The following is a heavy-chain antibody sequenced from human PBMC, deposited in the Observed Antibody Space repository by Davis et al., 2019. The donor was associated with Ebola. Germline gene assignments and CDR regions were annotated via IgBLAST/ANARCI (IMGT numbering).Heavy chain of an antibody. CDR1: GFTFSSYA. Sequence: GGSLRFSCAASGFTFSSYAMHWVRQAPGKGLEYVSAISSNGGSTYYANSVKDRFTISRDNSKNTLYLQMNSLRAEDTALYYCTKDKTMATQYWYFDLWGRGTLVSVSS. CDR3: TKDKTMATQYWYFDL. D-gene: IGHD4/OR15-4a*01. V-gene: IGHV3-64*01. J-gene: IGHJ2*01. CDR2: ISSNGGST.